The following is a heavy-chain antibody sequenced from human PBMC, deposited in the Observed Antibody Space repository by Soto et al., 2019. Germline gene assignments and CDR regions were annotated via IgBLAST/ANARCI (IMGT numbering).Heavy chain of an antibody. V-gene: IGHV4-34*01. D-gene: IGHD3-10*01. CDR2: INHSGST. CDR3: ARRGRRYYGSGGYYDSSGNFDY. J-gene: IGHJ4*02. CDR1: GGSFSGYY. Sequence: TSETLSLTCAVYGGSFSGYYWSWIRQPPGKGLEWIGEINHSGSTNYNPSLKSRVTISVDTSKNQFSLKLSSVTAADTAVYYCARRGRRYYGSGGYYDSSGNFDYWGQGTLVTVSS.